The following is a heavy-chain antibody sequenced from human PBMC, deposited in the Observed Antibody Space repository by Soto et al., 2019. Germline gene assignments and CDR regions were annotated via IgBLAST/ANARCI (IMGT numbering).Heavy chain of an antibody. CDR1: GGSISSGDYY. Sequence: PSETLSLTCTVSGGSISSGDYYWSWIRQPPGKGLEWIGYIYYSGSTYYNPSLKSRVTISVDTSKNQFSLKLSSVTAADTAVYYCARTADYYDSSGYYSDEYFQHWGQGTLVTVSS. J-gene: IGHJ1*01. CDR2: IYYSGST. CDR3: ARTADYYDSSGYYSDEYFQH. D-gene: IGHD3-22*01. V-gene: IGHV4-30-4*01.